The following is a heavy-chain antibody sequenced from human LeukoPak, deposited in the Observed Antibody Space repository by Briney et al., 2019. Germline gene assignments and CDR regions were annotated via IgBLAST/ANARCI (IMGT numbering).Heavy chain of an antibody. Sequence: GGSLRLSCAASGFTFNSYAMSWVRQAPGKGLEWVSGISGSGGSTYYADPVKGRFTISRDNSKNTLYLQMNSLRAEDTAVYYCAKMPVSYSSGWSNFDYWGQGTLVTVSS. J-gene: IGHJ4*02. D-gene: IGHD6-25*01. CDR1: GFTFNSYA. V-gene: IGHV3-23*01. CDR2: ISGSGGST. CDR3: AKMPVSYSSGWSNFDY.